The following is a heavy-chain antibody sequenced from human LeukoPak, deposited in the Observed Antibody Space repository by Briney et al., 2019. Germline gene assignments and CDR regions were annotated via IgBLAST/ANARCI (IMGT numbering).Heavy chain of an antibody. J-gene: IGHJ6*02. V-gene: IGHV4-59*01. Sequence: SETLSLTCTVSGGSISNYYWNWIRQPPGKGLEWIGYIYYSGSTNYNPSLKSRVTISVDTSKNQFSLKLSSVTAADTAVYYCARAVIGYCSSTSCPGAMDVWGQGTTVTVSS. CDR3: ARAVIGYCSSTSCPGAMDV. CDR1: GGSISNYY. CDR2: IYYSGST. D-gene: IGHD2-2*01.